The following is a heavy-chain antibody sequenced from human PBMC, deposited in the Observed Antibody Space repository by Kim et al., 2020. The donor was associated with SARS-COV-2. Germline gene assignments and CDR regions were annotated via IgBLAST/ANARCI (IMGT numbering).Heavy chain of an antibody. J-gene: IGHJ4*02. CDR2: IYYSGST. D-gene: IGHD6-19*01. CDR1: GGSISSYY. CDR3: ARQRSYSSGWYFDY. V-gene: IGHV4-59*08. Sequence: SETLSLTCTVSGGSISSYYWSWIRQPPGKGLEWIGYIYYSGSTNYNPSLKSRVTISVDTSKNQFSLKLSSVTAADTAVYYCARQRSYSSGWYFDYWGQGTLVTVSS.